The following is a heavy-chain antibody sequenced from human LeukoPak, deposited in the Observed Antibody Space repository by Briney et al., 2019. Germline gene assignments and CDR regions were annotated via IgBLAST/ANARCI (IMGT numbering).Heavy chain of an antibody. J-gene: IGHJ5*02. CDR2: IKSKTDGGTT. Sequence: GGSLRLSCAASGFTFSNAWMSWVRQAPGKGLEWVGRIKSKTDGGTTDYAAPVKGRFTISRDDSKNTLYLQMNSLKTEDTAVYYCTTDRLELGIGNWFDPWGQGTLVTVSS. D-gene: IGHD1-7*01. CDR1: GFTFSNAW. V-gene: IGHV3-15*01. CDR3: TTDRLELGIGNWFDP.